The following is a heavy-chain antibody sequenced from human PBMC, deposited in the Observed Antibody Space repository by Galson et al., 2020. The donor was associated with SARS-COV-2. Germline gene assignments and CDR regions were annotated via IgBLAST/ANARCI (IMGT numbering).Heavy chain of an antibody. J-gene: IGHJ4*02. Sequence: GGSLRLSCAASGFTFSSYAMHWVRQAPGKGLEWVAVISYDGSNKYYADSVKGRFTISRDNSKNTLYLQMNSLRAEDTAVYYCARGLIAARRHPLMDYWGQGTLVTVSS. D-gene: IGHD6-6*01. CDR2: ISYDGSNK. CDR3: ARGLIAARRHPLMDY. V-gene: IGHV3-30*04. CDR1: GFTFSSYA.